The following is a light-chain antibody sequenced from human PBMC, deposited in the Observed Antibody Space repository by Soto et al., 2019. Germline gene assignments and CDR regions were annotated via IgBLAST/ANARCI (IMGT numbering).Light chain of an antibody. CDR2: LGS. Sequence: DIVLTQSPLSLPVTPGEPASISCRSSQSLLHSNGNIYLDWYLQKPGQSPQLLIYLGSIRASGVPDRFSGSGSGTDXTLKIXRVXXXXXGVYYCMQAIQAPRTFGLGTKVEIK. J-gene: IGKJ1*01. CDR3: MQAIQAPRT. CDR1: QSLLHSNGNIY. V-gene: IGKV2-28*01.